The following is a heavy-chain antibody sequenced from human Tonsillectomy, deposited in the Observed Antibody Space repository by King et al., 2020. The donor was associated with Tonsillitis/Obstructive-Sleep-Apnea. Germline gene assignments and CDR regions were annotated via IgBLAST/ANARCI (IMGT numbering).Heavy chain of an antibody. D-gene: IGHD6-13*01. J-gene: IGHJ3*02. CDR2: ISYDGSNK. Sequence: VQLVESGGGVVQPGRSLRLSCAASGFSFSTYGMNWVRQAPGKGLEWVAVISYDGSNKYYADSLKGRFTISRDNSKNTLYLQMNSLRAEDTAVYYCAKEKLGSDAFDIWGRGTMVTVSS. V-gene: IGHV3-30*18. CDR3: AKEKLGSDAFDI. CDR1: GFSFSTYG.